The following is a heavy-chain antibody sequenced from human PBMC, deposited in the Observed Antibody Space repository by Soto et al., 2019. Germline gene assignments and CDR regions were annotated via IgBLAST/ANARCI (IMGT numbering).Heavy chain of an antibody. Sequence: GGSLRLSCAASGFPFGENAMSWARQAPGKGLEWVSYITSSGSTIYYADSVKGRFTISRDNAKNSLYLQMNSLRAEDTAVYYCARVTIEASGLDYWGQGTLVTVSS. J-gene: IGHJ4*02. CDR2: ITSSGSTI. CDR1: GFPFGENA. D-gene: IGHD6-13*01. V-gene: IGHV3-48*03. CDR3: ARVTIEASGLDY.